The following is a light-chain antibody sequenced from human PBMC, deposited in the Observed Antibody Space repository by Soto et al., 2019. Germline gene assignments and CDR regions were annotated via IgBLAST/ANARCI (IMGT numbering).Light chain of an antibody. CDR1: EDISTW. CDR2: AAY. CDR3: QHADSFPPLT. Sequence: DMQLTQSPSSVSTPAGDRINITFRSSEDISTWLAWYQQKPGKAPKLLIYAAYSLQSGVPSRFSGSGSGTDFTLTISSLQPQDFANYYCQHADSFPPLTFGQGTRLEIK. J-gene: IGKJ5*01. V-gene: IGKV1-12*01.